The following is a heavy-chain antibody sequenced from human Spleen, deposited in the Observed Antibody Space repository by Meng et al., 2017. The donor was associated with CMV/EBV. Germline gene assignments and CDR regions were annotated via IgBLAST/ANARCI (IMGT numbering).Heavy chain of an antibody. CDR1: GGSVSSNSDY. CDR2: IYHSGST. Sequence: SETLSLTCSVSGGSVSSNSDYWSWIRQPPGKGLEWIGYIYHSGSTDYNPSLKSRVTISIDTSKNQFSLKVTSVTAADTAVYYCARVVDIVVVPAAMRGGWSDPWGQGTLVTVSS. D-gene: IGHD2-2*01. J-gene: IGHJ5*02. CDR3: ARVVDIVVVPAAMRGGWSDP. V-gene: IGHV4-61*01.